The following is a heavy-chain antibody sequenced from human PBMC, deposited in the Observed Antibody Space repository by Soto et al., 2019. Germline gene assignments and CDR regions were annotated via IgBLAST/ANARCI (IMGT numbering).Heavy chain of an antibody. J-gene: IGHJ6*02. D-gene: IGHD6-19*01. CDR3: ARDSQPQWLAMLYYYYGMDV. CDR2: INPSGGST. V-gene: IGHV1-46*01. CDR1: GFTFPSYY. Sequence: ASVKVSCRTSGFTFPSYYLHWVRQAPGQGLEWMGVINPSGGSTTYQQKLQGRVTMTRDTSTSTVYMELSSLKSDDTAVYYCARDSQPQWLAMLYYYYGMDVWGQGTTVTVSS.